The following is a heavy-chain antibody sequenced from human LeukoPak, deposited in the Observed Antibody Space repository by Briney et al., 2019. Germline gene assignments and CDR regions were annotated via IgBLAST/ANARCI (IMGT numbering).Heavy chain of an antibody. D-gene: IGHD3-9*01. CDR3: ARDYNLLRYFDWLHITALDY. J-gene: IGHJ4*02. Sequence: EASVKVSCKASGYTFTSYYMHWVRQAPGQGLEWMGWINTNTGNPTYAQGFTGRFVFSLDTSVSTAYLQISSLKAEDTAVYYCARDYNLLRYFDWLHITALDYWGQGTLVTVSS. CDR2: INTNTGNP. V-gene: IGHV7-4-1*02. CDR1: GYTFTSYY.